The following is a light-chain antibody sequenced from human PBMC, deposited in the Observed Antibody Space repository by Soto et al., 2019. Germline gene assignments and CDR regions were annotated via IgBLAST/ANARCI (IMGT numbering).Light chain of an antibody. V-gene: IGKV3-15*01. Sequence: DTVVTQSPVTQSVSPGDSAILYCRASKTVFSKLAWYQRRPGQPPSLLIYEASTRGTGIPDRFPGGASDTEFTLPSNSLQSEDVAVYYCQQYRRWTPRYTFGQGTHLQLK. CDR3: QQYRRWTPRYT. CDR1: KTVFSK. CDR2: EAS. J-gene: IGKJ2*01.